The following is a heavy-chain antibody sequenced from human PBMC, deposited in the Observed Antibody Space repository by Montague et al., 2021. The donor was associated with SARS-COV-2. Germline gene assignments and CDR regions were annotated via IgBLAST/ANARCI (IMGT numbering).Heavy chain of an antibody. V-gene: IGHV3-23*01. J-gene: IGHJ3*02. Sequence: SLRLSCAVSGFTFTSHAMSWVRQAPGKGLEWVSGIVDSDSSTHYADSVKGRFTISRDNSKNMVYLQMNSLRAEDTAVYYCARVQGITMIVVVIGAFDIWGQGTMVTVSS. D-gene: IGHD3-22*01. CDR1: GFTFTSHA. CDR2: IVDSDSST. CDR3: ARVQGITMIVVVIGAFDI.